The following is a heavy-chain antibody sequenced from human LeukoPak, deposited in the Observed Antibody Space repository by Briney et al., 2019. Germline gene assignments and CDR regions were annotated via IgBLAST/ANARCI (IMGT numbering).Heavy chain of an antibody. V-gene: IGHV3-21*01. J-gene: IGHJ4*02. Sequence: AGGSLRLSCEASGFTFSSCRMNWVRQAPGKGLEWVSSISSSSSYIYYADSVKGRFTISRDNAKNSLYLQMNSLRAEDTAVYYCASHKYCSSTGCSDYWGQGTLVTVSS. CDR3: ASHKYCSSTGCSDY. CDR1: GFTFSSCR. CDR2: ISSSSSYI. D-gene: IGHD2-2*01.